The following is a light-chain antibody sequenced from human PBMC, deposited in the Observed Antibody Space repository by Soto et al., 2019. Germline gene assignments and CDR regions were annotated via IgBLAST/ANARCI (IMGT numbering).Light chain of an antibody. CDR1: QSVGDN. Sequence: EIVMTQSPATLSVSPGESATLSCRASQSVGDNLAWYQQKPGQAPRLLIYATSTRATGIPARFSGSGSGTVFTLTVSSLKPEDFAVYYCQQYDNWPPFTFGGGTKVEIK. CDR3: QQYDNWPPFT. V-gene: IGKV3-15*01. CDR2: ATS. J-gene: IGKJ4*01.